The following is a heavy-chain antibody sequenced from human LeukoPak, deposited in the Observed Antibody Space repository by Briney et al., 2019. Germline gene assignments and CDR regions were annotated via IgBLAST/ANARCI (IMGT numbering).Heavy chain of an antibody. J-gene: IGHJ3*02. Sequence: PSQTLSLTCTVSGGSICNYNWHWIRHPPGKGLELICYIEYSGKTNSISSLDSRVTISVDTSKNQFSLNLRSVTAADTAVYYCARPHSSGWYGVLGIWGQGAMHTVSS. CDR2: IEYSGKT. D-gene: IGHD6-19*01. CDR1: GGSICNYN. V-gene: IGHV4-59*08. CDR3: ARPHSSGWYGVLGI.